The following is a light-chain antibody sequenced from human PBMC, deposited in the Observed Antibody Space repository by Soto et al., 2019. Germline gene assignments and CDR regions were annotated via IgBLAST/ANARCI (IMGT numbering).Light chain of an antibody. CDR3: QQYGSSPPYT. CDR1: QSVRNNY. J-gene: IGKJ2*01. Sequence: EVVLTQSPGTLSLSPGERATLSCRASQSVRNNYLAWYQQKPGQSPKLLIFDSSDRATGIPDRFSGSGSGTDFTLTISRLEPEDFAVYYCQQYGSSPPYTFGQGTKLEIK. V-gene: IGKV3-20*01. CDR2: DSS.